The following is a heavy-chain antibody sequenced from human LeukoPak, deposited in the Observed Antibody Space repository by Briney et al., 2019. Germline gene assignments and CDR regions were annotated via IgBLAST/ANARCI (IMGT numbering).Heavy chain of an antibody. V-gene: IGHV3-30*18. Sequence: PGGSLRLSCAASGFTFSSYGMHWVRQAPGKGLEWVAVISYDGSNKYYADSVKGRFTISRDNSKNTLYLQMNSLRAEDTAVYYCAKGSGSYGGYYFDYWGQGTLVTVSS. CDR3: AKGSGSYGGYYFDY. D-gene: IGHD1-26*01. J-gene: IGHJ4*02. CDR2: ISYDGSNK. CDR1: GFTFSSYG.